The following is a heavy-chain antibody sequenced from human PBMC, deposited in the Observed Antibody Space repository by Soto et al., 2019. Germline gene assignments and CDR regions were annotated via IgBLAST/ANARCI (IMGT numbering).Heavy chain of an antibody. V-gene: IGHV3-9*01. CDR1: GFTFDDYA. CDR2: ISWNSGSI. Sequence: DVQLVESGGGLVQPGRSLRLSCAASGFTFDDYAMHWVRQAPGKGLEWVSGISWNSGSIGYADSVKGRFTISRDNAKNSLYLQMNSLRAEDTALYYCAKDIDSNYPNWFDPWGQGTLVTVSS. J-gene: IGHJ5*02. CDR3: AKDIDSNYPNWFDP. D-gene: IGHD4-4*01.